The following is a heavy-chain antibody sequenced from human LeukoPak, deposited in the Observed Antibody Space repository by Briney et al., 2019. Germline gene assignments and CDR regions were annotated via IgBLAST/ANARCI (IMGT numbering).Heavy chain of an antibody. CDR1: GGSITSYY. Sequence: SQTLSLTCAVSGGSITSYYWSWIRQPPGKGLEWIGYLFHSGTRRYNPSLKSRVTISADTTKNQIFLTLNSTTAADTAVYYCARRRGWKQQLVYFDYWGQGTLATVSS. CDR3: ARRRGWKQQLVYFDY. V-gene: IGHV4-59*08. J-gene: IGHJ4*02. CDR2: LFHSGTR. D-gene: IGHD6-13*01.